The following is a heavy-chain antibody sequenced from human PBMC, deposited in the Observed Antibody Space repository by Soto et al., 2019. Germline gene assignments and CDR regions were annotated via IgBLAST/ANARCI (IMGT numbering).Heavy chain of an antibody. Sequence: EVQLVESGGGLVQPGGSLRLSCAASGFTVSSKYMTWVRQAPGKGLEGVSLIQSGGTTDSADSVKGRFTISRDTSENTLHLQMDSLRVEDTAVYYCARDDVLCDGGLGYGIPLAVCCKGNTVTVAS. J-gene: IGHJ6*04. CDR2: IQSGGTT. CDR1: GFTVSSKY. V-gene: IGHV3-66*01. D-gene: IGHD2-21*01. CDR3: ARDDVLCDGGLGYGIPLAV.